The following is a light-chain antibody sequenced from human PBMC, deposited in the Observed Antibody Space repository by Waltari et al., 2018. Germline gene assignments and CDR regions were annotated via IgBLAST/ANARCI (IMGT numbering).Light chain of an antibody. J-gene: IGKJ4*01. Sequence: DIVITPPPDSVAVPLRERATLHCRSSPNILSTSDNQNYLVWYQQKPGRPPQLLISWLCTREAGVPDRFSGSGAAKDFSRTISSLQAEDEAVYYGKQCNHLPSFDGGTRVEIK. CDR1: PNILSTSDNQNY. CDR3: KQCNHLPS. V-gene: IGKV4-1*01. CDR2: WLC.